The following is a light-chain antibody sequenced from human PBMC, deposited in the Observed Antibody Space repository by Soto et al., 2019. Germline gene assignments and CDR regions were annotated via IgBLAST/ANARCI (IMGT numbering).Light chain of an antibody. CDR3: IWYRGSDTPV. V-gene: IGLV2-14*01. Sequence: QSALTQPASVSGSPGQSITISCIGTTSDVGGYKYVSWYQQHPGKAPKVIIYEVSNRPSGVSNRFSGSKSGNTASLTISGLQTEDEADYYCIWYRGSDTPVFGGGTKLTVL. CDR1: TSDVGGYKY. CDR2: EVS. J-gene: IGLJ3*02.